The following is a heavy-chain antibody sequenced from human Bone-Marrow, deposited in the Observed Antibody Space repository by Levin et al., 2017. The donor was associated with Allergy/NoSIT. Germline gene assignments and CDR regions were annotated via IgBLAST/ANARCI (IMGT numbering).Heavy chain of an antibody. V-gene: IGHV3-23*01. Sequence: GGSLRLSCAASGFTFDLSAMSWVRQVPGRGLEWVSSISGSGASIYYADSVKGRFTISRDNSRNRVSLRIKSLRADDTALYFCAKEAFAAPGNVDWFDSWGQGTLVTVSS. CDR2: ISGSGASI. D-gene: IGHD6-13*01. J-gene: IGHJ5*01. CDR1: GFTFDLSA. CDR3: AKEAFAAPGNVDWFDS.